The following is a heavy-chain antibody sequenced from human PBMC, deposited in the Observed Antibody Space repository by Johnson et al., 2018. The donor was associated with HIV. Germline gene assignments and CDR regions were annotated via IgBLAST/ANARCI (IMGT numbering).Heavy chain of an antibody. CDR2: IKQDGSEK. CDR3: ARTYYYDSSGYYVGAFDI. D-gene: IGHD3-22*01. Sequence: VQLVESGGGVVQPGRSLRLSCAASGFTFSSYWMSWVRQAPGKGLEWVANIKQDGSEKYYVDSVKGRFTISRDNAKNSLYLQMNSLRAEDTAVYYCARTYYYDSSGYYVGAFDIWGQGTMVTVSS. J-gene: IGHJ3*02. CDR1: GFTFSSYW. V-gene: IGHV3-7*01.